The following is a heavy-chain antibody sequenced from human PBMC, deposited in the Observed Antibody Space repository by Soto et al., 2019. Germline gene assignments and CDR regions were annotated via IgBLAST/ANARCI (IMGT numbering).Heavy chain of an antibody. Sequence: APVKVSCKASGYTFTSYDINWVRQATGQGLEWMGWMNPNSGNTGYAQKFQGRVTMTRNTSISTAYMELSSLRSEDTAVYYCARPHYGGNSVDYWGQGTLVTVS. CDR3: ARPHYGGNSVDY. J-gene: IGHJ4*02. CDR1: GYTFTSYD. D-gene: IGHD4-17*01. V-gene: IGHV1-8*01. CDR2: MNPNSGNT.